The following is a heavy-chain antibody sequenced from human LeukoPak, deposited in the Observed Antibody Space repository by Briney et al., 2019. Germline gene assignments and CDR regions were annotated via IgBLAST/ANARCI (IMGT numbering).Heavy chain of an antibody. CDR2: IWYDGSNK. J-gene: IGHJ4*02. D-gene: IGHD3-22*01. CDR3: AKDMSAYYYDSSGSDY. CDR1: GFTFSSYG. Sequence: GGSLRLSCAASGFTFSSYGMHRVRRAPGKGLEWVAVIWYDGSNKYYADSVKGRFTISRDNSKNTLYLQMNSLRAEDTAVYYCAKDMSAYYYDSSGSDYWGQGTLVTVSS. V-gene: IGHV3-33*06.